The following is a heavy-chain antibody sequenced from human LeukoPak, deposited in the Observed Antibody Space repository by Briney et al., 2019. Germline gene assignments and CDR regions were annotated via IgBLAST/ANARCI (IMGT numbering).Heavy chain of an antibody. CDR1: GFTFSSYA. CDR2: ISGSGDNT. D-gene: IGHD3-22*01. V-gene: IGHV3-23*01. Sequence: PGGSLRLSCAASGFTFSSYAMIWVRQAPGKGLEWVSGISGSGDNTYYADSVKGRFTISRDNSKNTLYVQVNSLGTEDTAAYYCAKGSSYDSSGSFYFDYWGQGTLVTVSS. J-gene: IGHJ4*02. CDR3: AKGSSYDSSGSFYFDY.